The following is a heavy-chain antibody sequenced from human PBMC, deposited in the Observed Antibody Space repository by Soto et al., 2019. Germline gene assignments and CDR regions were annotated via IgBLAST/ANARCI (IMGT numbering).Heavy chain of an antibody. CDR2: VKQDGSEK. D-gene: IGHD2-2*02. J-gene: IGHJ4*02. Sequence: GGSLRLSCAASGFTFGNYWMDWVRQAPGKGLEWVANVKQDGSEKYYVDSVKGRFTISRDNAKNSLYLQMNSLRVEDTAVYFCARDRDCYTFVSWGQGTLVTVSS. CDR1: GFTFGNYW. V-gene: IGHV3-7*01. CDR3: ARDRDCYTFVS.